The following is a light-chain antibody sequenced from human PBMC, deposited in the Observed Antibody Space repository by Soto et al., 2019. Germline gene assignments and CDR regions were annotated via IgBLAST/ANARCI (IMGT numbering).Light chain of an antibody. CDR3: QHYDNFSGR. J-gene: IGKJ1*01. V-gene: IGKV1-17*01. CDR2: AAS. CDR1: QGIRSE. Sequence: DRGTITFRASQGIRSELGWYQQKPGKAPKRLIYAASSLQSGVPSRFSGSGSGTKFTLTIGSLQPDDFATYCCQHYDNFSGRFGDGTKVAIK.